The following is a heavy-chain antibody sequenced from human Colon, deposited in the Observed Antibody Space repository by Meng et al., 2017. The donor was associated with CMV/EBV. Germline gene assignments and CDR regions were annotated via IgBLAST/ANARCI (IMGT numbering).Heavy chain of an antibody. CDR1: GFNFDAYI. Sequence: GGSLRLSCAASGFNFDAYIMYWVRQPPGKGLEWVDLISWDGSNKDHEDSVTGRFTISRDNSKNSLYLQMHSLRNEDTALYHCARGLRTVVRGGRPFYYYYGLDVWGQGTTVTVSS. V-gene: IGHV3-43*01. CDR3: ARGLRTVVRGGRPFYYYYGLDV. J-gene: IGHJ6*02. CDR2: ISWDGSNK. D-gene: IGHD3-10*01.